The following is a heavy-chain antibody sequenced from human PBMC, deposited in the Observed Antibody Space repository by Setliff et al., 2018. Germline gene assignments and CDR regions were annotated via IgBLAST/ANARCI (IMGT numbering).Heavy chain of an antibody. CDR2: IYIGGSA. V-gene: IGHV4-4*07. J-gene: IGHJ6*03. CDR3: AGYVVVLPTAAHRLNYYYYYMDV. D-gene: IGHD2-2*01. Sequence: ASETLSLTCTVSGGSISSYYWSWIRQPAGKGLEWIGHIYIGGSANYNPSLKSRVTMSIDTSKNQFSLKLSSVTAADTAVYYCAGYVVVLPTAAHRLNYYYYYMDVWGKGTTVTVSS. CDR1: GGSISSYY.